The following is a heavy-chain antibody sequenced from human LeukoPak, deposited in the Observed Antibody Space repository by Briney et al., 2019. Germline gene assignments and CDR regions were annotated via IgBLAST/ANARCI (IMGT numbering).Heavy chain of an antibody. CDR2: ISTSGGSK. D-gene: IGHD6-19*01. CDR3: ARDPGSGWYLD. CDR1: GFTFSNYE. V-gene: IGHV3-48*03. J-gene: IGHJ4*02. Sequence: GGSLRLSCEASGFTFSNYEMNWVRQAPGKGLEWVSYISTSGGSKYYADSMKGRFTISRDNAKNSLFLQMNSLRVEDTGIYYCARDPGSGWYLDWGQGTLVTVSS.